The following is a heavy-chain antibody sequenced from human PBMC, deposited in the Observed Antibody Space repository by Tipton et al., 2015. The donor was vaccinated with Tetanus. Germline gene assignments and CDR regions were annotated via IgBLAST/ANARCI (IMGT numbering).Heavy chain of an antibody. CDR2: INYSGST. Sequence: LRLSCTVSSGSISTYYWSWIRQPPGKGLEWIGYINYSGSTNYNPSLRSRVTISVDTSKTHFYLNLSSVTAADTAVYYCARPIKQWLVPVDSWGQGTLVTVSS. J-gene: IGHJ4*02. CDR1: SGSISTYY. V-gene: IGHV4-59*12. CDR3: ARPIKQWLVPVDS. D-gene: IGHD6-19*01.